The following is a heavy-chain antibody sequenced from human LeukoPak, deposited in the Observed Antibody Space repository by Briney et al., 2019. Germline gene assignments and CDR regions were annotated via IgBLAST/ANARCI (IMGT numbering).Heavy chain of an antibody. CDR1: GFTFSSYA. CDR2: ISSSSSYI. CDR3: ASNMVRGVSESA. D-gene: IGHD3-10*01. V-gene: IGHV3-21*01. Sequence: GSLRLSCAASGFTFSSYAMSWVRPAPGKGLEWVSSISSSSSYIYYADSVKGRFTISRDNAKNSLYLQMNSLRAEDTAVYYCASNMVRGVSESAWGQGTLVTVSS. J-gene: IGHJ5*02.